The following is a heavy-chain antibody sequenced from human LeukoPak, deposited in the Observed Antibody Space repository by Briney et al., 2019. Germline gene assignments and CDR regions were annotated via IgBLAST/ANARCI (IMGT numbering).Heavy chain of an antibody. CDR3: AKDRGVTTVGVYHWFDP. CDR2: ISGSGGST. J-gene: IGHJ5*02. CDR1: GFTFSSYA. D-gene: IGHD3-3*01. Sequence: GGSLRLSCAASGFTFSSYAMSWVRQAPGKGLAWVSAISGSGGSTYYADSVKGRFTISRDNFKNTLYLQMNRLRAEDTAVYYCAKDRGVTTVGVYHWFDPWGQGTLVTVSS. V-gene: IGHV3-23*01.